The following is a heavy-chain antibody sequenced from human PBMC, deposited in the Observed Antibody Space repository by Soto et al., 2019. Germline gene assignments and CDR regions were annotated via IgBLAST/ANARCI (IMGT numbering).Heavy chain of an antibody. CDR1: GFTFDSHW. V-gene: IGHV3-74*01. D-gene: IGHD6-19*01. CDR2: IKTDGYAA. CDR3: VRESGVAADC. J-gene: IGHJ4*02. Sequence: ASGGVLVQPGGSLRLSCVASGFTFDSHWMHWVRQAPGEGLVWVSRIKTDGYAAAYADSVKGRFTFSRDNTKNTVYLQMNSLRAEDTAVYFCVRESGVAADCWGQGTLVTVSS.